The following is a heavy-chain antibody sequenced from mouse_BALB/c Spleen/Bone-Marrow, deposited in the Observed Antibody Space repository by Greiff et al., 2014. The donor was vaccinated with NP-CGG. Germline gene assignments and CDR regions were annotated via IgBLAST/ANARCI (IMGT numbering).Heavy chain of an antibody. V-gene: IGHV1-69*02. D-gene: IGHD1-1*02. CDR1: GYTFTSYW. CDR3: TRGGPYFDV. CDR2: IYPSDSYT. J-gene: IGHJ1*01. Sequence: VKLVESGAELVRPGASVKLSCKASGYTFTSYWINWVKQRPGQGLEWIGNIYPSDSYTNYNQKFKDKATLTVDKSSSTAYMQLSSPTPEDSAVYYCTRGGPYFDVWGAGTTVTVSS.